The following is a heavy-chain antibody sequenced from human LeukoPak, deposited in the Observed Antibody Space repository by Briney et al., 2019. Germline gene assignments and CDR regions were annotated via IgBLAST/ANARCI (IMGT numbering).Heavy chain of an antibody. D-gene: IGHD7-27*01. Sequence: AASVKVSCKASGYTFTGYYMHWVRQAPGQGLEWMGRINPNSGGTNYAQKFQGRVTMTRDTSISTAYMELSRLRSDDTAVYYCARDRNWEHQGAFDYWGQGTLVTVSS. J-gene: IGHJ4*02. V-gene: IGHV1-2*06. CDR3: ARDRNWEHQGAFDY. CDR1: GYTFTGYY. CDR2: INPNSGGT.